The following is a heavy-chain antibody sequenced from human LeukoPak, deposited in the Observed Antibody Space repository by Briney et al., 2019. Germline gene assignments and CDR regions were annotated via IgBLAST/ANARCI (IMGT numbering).Heavy chain of an antibody. Sequence: GGSLRLSCAASGFIFSSYAMSWVRQAPGKGLEWVSSISSSSSYIYYADSVKGRFTISRDNAKNSLYLQMNSLRAEDTAVYYCAREPGIAAAGTTWGQGTLVTVSS. J-gene: IGHJ5*02. V-gene: IGHV3-21*01. CDR2: ISSSSSYI. CDR1: GFIFSSYA. D-gene: IGHD6-13*01. CDR3: AREPGIAAAGTT.